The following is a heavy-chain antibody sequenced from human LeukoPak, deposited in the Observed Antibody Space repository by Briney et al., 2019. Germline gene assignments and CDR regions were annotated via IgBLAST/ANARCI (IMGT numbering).Heavy chain of an antibody. D-gene: IGHD6-6*01. CDR3: GRDRSRSIDY. Sequence: PSETLSLTCAVFGGSFSGYYWSCIRQTPGKGLVWVSRINTDGSSTTYADSVKGRFTISRDNAKNTLYLQMNNLRAEDTAVYYCGRDRSRSIDYWGQGTLVTVSS. CDR2: INTDGSST. V-gene: IGHV3-74*01. J-gene: IGHJ4*02. CDR1: GGSFSGYY.